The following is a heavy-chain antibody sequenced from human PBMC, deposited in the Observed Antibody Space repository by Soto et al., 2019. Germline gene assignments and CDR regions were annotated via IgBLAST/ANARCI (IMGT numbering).Heavy chain of an antibody. V-gene: IGHV4-59*01. J-gene: IGHJ6*02. CDR2: FFYNGNA. Sequence: PSKTLSLTCTVSGGSITDDYSTWIRRPPGKGLEGIGSFFYNGNANYNPSLKSRVTISVDTSKNQFSLKLSSVTAADTAVYYCARRTNYYYVMDVWGQGTTVTVSS. CDR3: ARRTNYYYVMDV. CDR1: GGSITDDY.